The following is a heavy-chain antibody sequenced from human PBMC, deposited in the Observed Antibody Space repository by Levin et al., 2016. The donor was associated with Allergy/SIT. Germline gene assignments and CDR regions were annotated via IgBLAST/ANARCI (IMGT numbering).Heavy chain of an antibody. CDR3: NTHCSSTGCYPFDY. Sequence: GESLKISCRTSGFTFGDYAMSWYRQAPGKGLEWLGLIRSKRFGARTQYAASVTGRFTISRDDSKDIVYLQMDSLKTEDTAMYYCNTHCSSTGCYPFDYWGQGTLVTVSS. D-gene: IGHD2-2*01. J-gene: IGHJ4*02. V-gene: IGHV3-49*03. CDR2: IRSKRFGART. CDR1: GFTFGDYA.